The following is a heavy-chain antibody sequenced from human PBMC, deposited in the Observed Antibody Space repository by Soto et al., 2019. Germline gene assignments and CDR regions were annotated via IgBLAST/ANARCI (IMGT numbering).Heavy chain of an antibody. Sequence: QVQLQESGPGLVKPSQTLSLTCTVSGGSISSGGYYWSWIRQHPGKGLEWIGYIYYSGSTYYNPSLKIRVTISVDTSKNQFSLKLSSATAADTAVYYCAREVGAVNWFDPWGQGTLVTVSS. CDR2: IYYSGST. CDR3: AREVGAVNWFDP. D-gene: IGHD1-26*01. J-gene: IGHJ5*02. CDR1: GGSISSGGYY. V-gene: IGHV4-31*03.